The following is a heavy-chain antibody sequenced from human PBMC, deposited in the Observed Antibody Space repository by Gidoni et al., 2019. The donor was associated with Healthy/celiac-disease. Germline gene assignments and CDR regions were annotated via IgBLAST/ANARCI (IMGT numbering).Heavy chain of an antibody. CDR2: IKQDGSEK. Sequence: EVQLVESGGGLVQPGGSLRLSCAASGFTFSSYWMSWVRQAPGKGLEWVANIKQDGSEKSYVDSVKGRFTISRDNAKNSLYLQMNSLRAEDTAVYYCARDWDLASYGYYYYGMDVWGQGTTVTVSS. J-gene: IGHJ6*02. CDR3: ARDWDLASYGYYYYGMDV. CDR1: GFTFSSYW. D-gene: IGHD5-18*01. V-gene: IGHV3-7*01.